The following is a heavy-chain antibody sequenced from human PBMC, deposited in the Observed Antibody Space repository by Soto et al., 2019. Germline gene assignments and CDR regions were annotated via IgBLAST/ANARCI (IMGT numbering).Heavy chain of an antibody. CDR3: AKVLQYYYYGMDV. CDR2: ISNTGYST. CDR1: EFTFSNYA. V-gene: IGHV3-23*01. Sequence: EVQLLESGGGLVQPGGSLRLSCAASEFTFSNYAMTWVRQAPGKGLEWVSAISNTGYSTYYADSVKGRFTISRDNSKNTLYLRMNSLRAEDTAVYYCAKVLQYYYYGMDVWGLGTTVTVSS. J-gene: IGHJ6*02.